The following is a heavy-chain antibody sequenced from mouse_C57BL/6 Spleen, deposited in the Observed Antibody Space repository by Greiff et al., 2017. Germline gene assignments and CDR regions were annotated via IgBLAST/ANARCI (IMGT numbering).Heavy chain of an antibody. V-gene: IGHV1-81*01. CDR1: GYTFTSYG. CDR3: ARSELGRYFDG. J-gene: IGHJ1*03. CDR2: IDPRSGNT. Sequence: QVQLQQSGAELARPGASVKLSCKASGYTFTSYGISWVKQRTGQGLEWIGEIDPRSGNTYYNEKFKGKATLTADKSSSTAYLELRSLTSEDSAVYFCARSELGRYFDGWGTGTTVTVSS. D-gene: IGHD4-1*01.